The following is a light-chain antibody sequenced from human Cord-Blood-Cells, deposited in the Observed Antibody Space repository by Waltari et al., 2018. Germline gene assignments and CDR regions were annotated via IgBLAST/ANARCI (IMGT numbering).Light chain of an antibody. Sequence: DIVFTQSPATLSSSPGERATLSCRASQSVSSYLAWYQQKPGQAPRLLIYDAYNRATGIPARFSGSGSGTDFTLTISSLEPEDFAVYYCQQRSNWPPTFGGGTKVEIK. V-gene: IGKV3-11*01. CDR2: DAY. CDR1: QSVSSY. CDR3: QQRSNWPPT. J-gene: IGKJ4*01.